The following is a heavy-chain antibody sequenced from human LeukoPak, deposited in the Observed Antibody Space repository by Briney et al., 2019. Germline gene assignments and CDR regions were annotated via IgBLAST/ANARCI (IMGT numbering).Heavy chain of an antibody. CDR2: VSYDGSDK. CDR3: AGDRHSSGWYNTFDY. D-gene: IGHD6-19*01. CDR1: GFTFSGYA. Sequence: GGSLRLSCAASGFTFSGYAMHWVRQAPGKGLEWVAIVSYDGSDKYYADSVKGRFTISRDNSKNTLYLQVNSLRAEDTAVYYCAGDRHSSGWYNTFDYWGQGTLVTVSS. V-gene: IGHV3-30-3*01. J-gene: IGHJ4*02.